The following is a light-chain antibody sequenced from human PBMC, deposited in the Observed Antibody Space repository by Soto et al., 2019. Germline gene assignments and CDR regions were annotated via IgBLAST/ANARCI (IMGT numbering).Light chain of an antibody. CDR2: EVS. Sequence: QSALTQPRSVSGSPGQSVTISCTGTSSDVGAYNYVSWSQQVHPGKAPKLLIYEVSYRPSGVSNRFSGSKSGNTASLTISGLQAEDEGDYYCTSYTTSSTWVFGGGTQLTVL. CDR1: SSDVGAYNY. V-gene: IGLV2-14*01. CDR3: TSYTTSSTWV. J-gene: IGLJ3*02.